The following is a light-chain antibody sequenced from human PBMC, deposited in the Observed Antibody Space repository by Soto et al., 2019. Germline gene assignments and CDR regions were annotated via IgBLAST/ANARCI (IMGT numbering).Light chain of an antibody. CDR2: EGS. CDR3: CSYAAGTTPYV. V-gene: IGLV2-23*01. CDR1: SSDDGSYKL. J-gene: IGLJ1*01. Sequence: QSALTQPASVSGSPGQSIHISCTGTSSDDGSYKLISWYQQHPGKAPKLMVYEGSKRPSGVSNRFSGSKSGNTASLTISGLPAEDEADYHCCSYAAGTTPYVYVTGTKLTVL.